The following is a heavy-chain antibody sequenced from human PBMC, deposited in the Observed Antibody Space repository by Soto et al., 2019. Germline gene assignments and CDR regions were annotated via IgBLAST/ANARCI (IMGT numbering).Heavy chain of an antibody. CDR3: AKVLRDVEYYYDSSGYYLSAFDI. D-gene: IGHD3-22*01. J-gene: IGHJ3*02. V-gene: IGHV3-23*01. CDR2: ISGSGGST. Sequence: GGSLRLSCAASGFTFSSYAMSWVRQAPGKGLEWVSAISGSGGSTYYADSVKGRFTISRDNSKNTLYLQMNSLRAEDTAVYYCAKVLRDVEYYYDSSGYYLSAFDIWGQGTMVTVSS. CDR1: GFTFSSYA.